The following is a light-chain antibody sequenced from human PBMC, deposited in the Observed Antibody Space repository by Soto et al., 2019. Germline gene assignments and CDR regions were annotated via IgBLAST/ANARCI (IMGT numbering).Light chain of an antibody. V-gene: IGKV3-15*01. CDR3: QRYNNWPLT. Sequence: EIVLTQSPAALSVSPGERVTLSCRASQGIVSTLAWYQQKPGQTPRLLIYDSSTRAIGIPTRFSGSRSGTEFTLTINGLQSEDFAVYYCQRYNNWPLTFGGGTKVEIK. CDR2: DSS. CDR1: QGIVST. J-gene: IGKJ4*01.